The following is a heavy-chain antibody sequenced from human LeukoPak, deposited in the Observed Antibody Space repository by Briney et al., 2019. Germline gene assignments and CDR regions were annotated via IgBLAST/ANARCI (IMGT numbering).Heavy chain of an antibody. CDR2: IVHSGNT. J-gene: IGHJ3*02. CDR3: ARFGRRTWYKGAFDI. CDR1: GRSLSGYY. Sequence: SETLSLTCAVYGRSLSGYYWRCIPQPPGKAREWIGEIVHSGNTKYNPSLKSRVTISVDTSKNQFSLNLTSETAANTPVYYCARFGRRTWYKGAFDIWGEGTIVTVAS. D-gene: IGHD1-1*01. V-gene: IGHV4-34*12.